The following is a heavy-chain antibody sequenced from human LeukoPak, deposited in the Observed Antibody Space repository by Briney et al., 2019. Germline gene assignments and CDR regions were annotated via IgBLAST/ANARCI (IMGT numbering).Heavy chain of an antibody. CDR3: ARAPSPASYAMDV. V-gene: IGHV1-8*01. CDR1: GYTFRSFD. CDR2: MNPNSGNT. J-gene: IGHJ6*02. Sequence: ASVKVSCKASGYTFRSFDVNWVRQATGQGLEWMGWMNPNSGNTGYAQEFQGRVTMTRNTSINTAYMEVGGLTSEDTAVYYCARAPSPASYAMDVWGQGTTVTVSS.